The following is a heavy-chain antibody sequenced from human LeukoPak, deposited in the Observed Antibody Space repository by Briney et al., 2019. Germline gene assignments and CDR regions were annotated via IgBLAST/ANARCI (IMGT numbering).Heavy chain of an antibody. CDR2: IYYSGST. V-gene: IGHV4-30-4*01. D-gene: IGHD2-8*01. CDR3: ARDLSSVSHAMDV. Sequence: PSQTLSLTCTVSGGSISSGDYYWSWIRQPPGKGLEWIGYIYYSGSTNYNPSLKSRVTISVDTSKNQFSLNVSSVTAADTAVYYCARDLSSVSHAMDVWGKGTTVTVSS. CDR1: GGSISSGDYY. J-gene: IGHJ6*04.